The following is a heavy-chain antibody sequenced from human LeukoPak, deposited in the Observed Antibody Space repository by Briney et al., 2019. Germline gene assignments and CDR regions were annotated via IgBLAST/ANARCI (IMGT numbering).Heavy chain of an antibody. CDR2: ISGSGGST. J-gene: IGHJ4*02. CDR3: AKDQFTQGGYFDY. Sequence: GGSLRLSCAASGFTFSSYAMSWVRQAPGKGLEWVSAISGSGGSTYYADAVKGRFTISRDNSKTTLYLQMNSLRAEDTAVYYCAKDQFTQGGYFDYWGQGTLVTVSS. V-gene: IGHV3-23*01. CDR1: GFTFSSYA. D-gene: IGHD3-16*01.